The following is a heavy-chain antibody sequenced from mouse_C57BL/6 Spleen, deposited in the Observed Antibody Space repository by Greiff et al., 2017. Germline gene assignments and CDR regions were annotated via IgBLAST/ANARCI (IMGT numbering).Heavy chain of an antibody. CDR3: ASGVTKAWFAY. CDR2: ISDGGSYT. J-gene: IGHJ3*01. V-gene: IGHV5-4*03. CDR1: GFTFSSYA. Sequence: EVNVVESGGGLVKPGGSLKLSCAASGFTFSSYAMSWVRQTPEKRLEWVATISDGGSYTYYPDNVKGRFTISRDNAKNNLYLQMSHLKSEDTALYYCASGVTKAWFAYWGQGTLVTVSA. D-gene: IGHD2-2*01.